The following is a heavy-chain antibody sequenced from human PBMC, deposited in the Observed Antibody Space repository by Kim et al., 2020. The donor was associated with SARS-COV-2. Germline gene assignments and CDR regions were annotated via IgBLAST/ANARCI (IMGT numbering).Heavy chain of an antibody. Sequence: KGRFTISRHNSKNTLYLQMNSLRAEDTAVYYCARAFSGYDAFYYYYGMDVWGQGTTVTVSS. D-gene: IGHD5-12*01. CDR3: ARAFSGYDAFYYYYGMDV. V-gene: IGHV3-53*04. J-gene: IGHJ6*02.